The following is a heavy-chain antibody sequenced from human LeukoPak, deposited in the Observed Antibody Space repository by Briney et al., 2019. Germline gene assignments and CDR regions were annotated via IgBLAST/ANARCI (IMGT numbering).Heavy chain of an antibody. J-gene: IGHJ1*01. CDR3: TTCSGSCKYFQH. CDR2: IKSKTDGGTT. D-gene: IGHD1-26*01. Sequence: GGSLRLSCAASGFTFSNAWMSWVRQAPGKGLEWAGRIKSKTDGGTTDYAAPVKGRFTISRDDSKNTLYLQMNSLKTEDTAVYYCTTCSGSCKYFQHWGQGTLVTVSS. V-gene: IGHV3-15*01. CDR1: GFTFSNAW.